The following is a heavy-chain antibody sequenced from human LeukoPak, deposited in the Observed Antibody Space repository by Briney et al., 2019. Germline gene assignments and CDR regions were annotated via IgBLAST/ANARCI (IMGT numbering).Heavy chain of an antibody. V-gene: IGHV3-21*05. CDR3: AIDPYYYDSSGYNGEGFDN. J-gene: IGHJ4*02. CDR2: ISSSRNYI. D-gene: IGHD3-22*01. Sequence: GGSLRLSCAASGFSFSSYSMNWVRQPPGKGPEWGSYISSSRNYIYYADSVNGRSTISRDNAKNYMYLQKNSLRAEDTAVDYCAIDPYYYDSSGYNGEGFDNWGQGTLVTVSS. CDR1: GFSFSSYS.